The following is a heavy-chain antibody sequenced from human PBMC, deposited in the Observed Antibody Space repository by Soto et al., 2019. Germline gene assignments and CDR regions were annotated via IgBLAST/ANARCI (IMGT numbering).Heavy chain of an antibody. CDR3: SPSGTPFQH. V-gene: IGHV3-15*01. D-gene: IGHD3-10*01. J-gene: IGHJ1*01. CDR1: GFTFSSAW. Sequence: EVQLVESGGGLVEPGGSLRLSCSASGFTFSSAWMSWVRQAPGKGLEWVGRIKSKSDRGTTDYAAPVKGRFAISRDDSKNTVYLQMNSLKTEDTAMYYCSPSGTPFQHWGQGALVTVSS. CDR2: IKSKSDRGTT.